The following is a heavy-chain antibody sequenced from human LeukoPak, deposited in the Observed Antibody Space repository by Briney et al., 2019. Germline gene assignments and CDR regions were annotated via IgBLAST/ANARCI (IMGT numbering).Heavy chain of an antibody. CDR3: ATAHQANWGSVAYN. D-gene: IGHD7-27*01. Sequence: SETLSLTCAVSGGSISSGGYSWSWIRQPPGKGLEWIGYIYHSGSTYYNPSLKSRVTISVDTSKNQFSLKLSSVTAADTAVYYCATAHQANWGSVAYNWGQGTLVTVSS. V-gene: IGHV4-30-2*01. CDR1: GGSISSGGYS. CDR2: IYHSGST. J-gene: IGHJ4*02.